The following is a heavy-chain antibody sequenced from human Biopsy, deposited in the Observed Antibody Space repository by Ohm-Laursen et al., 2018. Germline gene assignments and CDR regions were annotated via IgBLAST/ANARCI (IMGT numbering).Heavy chain of an antibody. CDR2: INCNTGAT. CDR3: AREPLNGHKHFDY. D-gene: IGHD2-8*01. V-gene: IGHV1-2*02. CDR1: SYTFTAYN. J-gene: IGHJ4*02. Sequence: ASVKVSCKASSYTFTAYNIHWMRQAPGQGLEWMGCINCNTGATNYAQKFQGTVTMTRDTSISTAYLALGSLRSADTAIYYCAREPLNGHKHFDYWGQGTLVTVSS.